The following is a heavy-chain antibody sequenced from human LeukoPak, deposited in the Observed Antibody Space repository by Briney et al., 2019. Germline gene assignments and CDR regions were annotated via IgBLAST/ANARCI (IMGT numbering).Heavy chain of an antibody. V-gene: IGHV3-64D*06. J-gene: IGHJ4*02. CDR3: VKPYSSSWFAEDY. CDR1: GFTFSSYA. CDR2: ISSNGGST. Sequence: GGSLRLSCSASGFTFSSYAVHWVRQAPGKGLEYVSAISSNGGSTYYADSVKGRFTISRDNSKNTLYLQMSSLRAEDTAVYYCVKPYSSSWFAEDYWGQGTLVTVSS. D-gene: IGHD6-13*01.